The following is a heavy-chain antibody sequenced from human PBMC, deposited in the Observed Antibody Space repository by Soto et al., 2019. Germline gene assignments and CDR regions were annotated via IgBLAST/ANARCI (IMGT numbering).Heavy chain of an antibody. D-gene: IGHD3-16*01. CDR1: GFTFSSYD. J-gene: IGHJ4*02. V-gene: IGHV3-30-3*01. CDR3: ARGGYYFDY. Sequence: QVQLVESGGGVVQPGRSLRLSCAASGFTFSSYDMHWVRQAPGKGLEWVAVISYDGSNKYYADSVKGRFTISRDNSKNTLYLQMNSLRAEDTAVYYCARGGYYFDYWGQGTLVTVSS. CDR2: ISYDGSNK.